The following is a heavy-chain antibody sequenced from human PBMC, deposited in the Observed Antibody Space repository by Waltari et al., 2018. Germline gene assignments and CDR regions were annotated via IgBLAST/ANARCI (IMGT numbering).Heavy chain of an antibody. D-gene: IGHD3-3*01. Sequence: QLQLQESGPGLVKPSETLSLTCTVSGGSISPNYTWGWIRQPPGKGLEWMGNMHYRGWNFYNPPLGSGVTISPHTSKNQFSVCLCAVGAVYTAVYSCARIAFGYDGGYIQHGDQGTLVTVSS. CDR2: MHYRGWN. V-gene: IGHV4-39*01. CDR3: ARIAFGYDGGYIQH. CDR1: GGSISPNYT. J-gene: IGHJ1*01.